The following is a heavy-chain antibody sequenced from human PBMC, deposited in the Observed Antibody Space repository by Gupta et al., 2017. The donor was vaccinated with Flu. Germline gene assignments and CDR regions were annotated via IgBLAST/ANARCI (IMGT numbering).Heavy chain of an antibody. Sequence: FRGNFWSWIRQPPGKGLEWIGDVNHSGGTNYNPSLKSRVTISVDTSRNQVSLKLTSVTAADTAVYVCARGASYYDFWSDYNPYFDHWGQGSLDTVSS. CDR2: VNHSGGT. CDR1: FRGNF. J-gene: IGHJ4*02. V-gene: IGHV4-34*01. CDR3: ARGASYYDFWSDYNPYFDH. D-gene: IGHD3-3*01.